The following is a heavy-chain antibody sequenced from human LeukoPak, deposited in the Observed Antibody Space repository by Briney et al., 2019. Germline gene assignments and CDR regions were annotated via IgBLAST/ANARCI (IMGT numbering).Heavy chain of an antibody. CDR3: AREESSSSGYYFDY. Sequence: SSYYWGWVRQAPGKGLEWVSSISSTGSSKYYADSVKGRFTISRDNAKNSLYLQMNSLRAEDTAVYYCAREESSSSGYYFDYWGQGALVTVSS. CDR1: SSYY. V-gene: IGHV3-21*01. D-gene: IGHD6-6*01. J-gene: IGHJ4*02. CDR2: ISSTGSSK.